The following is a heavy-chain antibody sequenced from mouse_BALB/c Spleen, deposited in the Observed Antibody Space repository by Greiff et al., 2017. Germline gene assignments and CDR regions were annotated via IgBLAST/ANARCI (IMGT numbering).Heavy chain of an antibody. V-gene: IGHV3-6*02. CDR3: ARDRDYSWYFDV. CDR2: ISYDGSN. J-gene: IGHJ1*01. Sequence: EVHLVESGPGLVKPSQSLSLTCSVTGYSITSGYYWNWIRQFPGNKLEWMGYISYDGSNNYNPSLKNRISITRDTSKNQFFLKLNSVTTEDTATYYCARDRDYSWYFDVWGAGTTVTVSS. CDR1: GYSITSGYY. D-gene: IGHD2-12*01.